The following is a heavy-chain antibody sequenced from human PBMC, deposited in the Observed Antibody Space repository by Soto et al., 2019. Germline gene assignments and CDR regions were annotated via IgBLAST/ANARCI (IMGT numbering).Heavy chain of an antibody. CDR3: VSPKSYGSGTYYFDY. D-gene: IGHD3-10*01. Sequence: ETLSLSCAVSGFTFGDHYMDWVRQAPGKGLEWVSAISGSGGSIYFADSVKGRFTVSRDNSKNTLYLQMNSLRAEDTAVYYCVSPKSYGSGTYYFDYWGQGTLVTVSS. V-gene: IGHV3-23*01. CDR2: ISGSGGSI. J-gene: IGHJ4*02. CDR1: GFTFGDHY.